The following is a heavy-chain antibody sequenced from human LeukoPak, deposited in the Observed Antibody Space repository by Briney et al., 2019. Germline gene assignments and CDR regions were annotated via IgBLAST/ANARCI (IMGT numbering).Heavy chain of an antibody. D-gene: IGHD3-16*02. V-gene: IGHV3-23*01. CDR2: ISFNGDNT. CDR3: ARDIELST. J-gene: IGHJ3*01. CDR1: GFTFRDSA. Sequence: GGSLRLSCAASGFTFRDSAMSWVRQAPGKGLERVSLISFNGDNTYYTDSVKGRFTISRGNSKDTLYLQMNSLRAEDTAIYYCARDIELSTWGLGTMVTVSS.